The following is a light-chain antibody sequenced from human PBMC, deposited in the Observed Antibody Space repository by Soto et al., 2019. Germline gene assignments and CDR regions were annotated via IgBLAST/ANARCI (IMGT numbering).Light chain of an antibody. J-gene: IGKJ3*01. V-gene: IGKV3-20*01. CDR3: QQYSSSPPEFT. CDR2: GAS. CDR1: QSVSSSY. Sequence: EIVLTQSPGTLSLSPGERATLSCRASQSVSSSYLAWYQQRPGQAPRLLIFGASYRATGIPDRFSGSGSGTDFTLTISRLEPEDFAVYYCQQYSSSPPEFTFGPGTKV.